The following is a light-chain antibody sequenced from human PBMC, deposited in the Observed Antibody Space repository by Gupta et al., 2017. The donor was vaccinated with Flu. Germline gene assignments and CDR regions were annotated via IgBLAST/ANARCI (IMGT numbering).Light chain of an antibody. CDR2: EGS. CDR3: GSDAGTVV. J-gene: IGLJ2*01. CDR1: CSAVGSHNL. Sequence: QSALTQHAYVSGSPGQSFIISCAGTCSAVGSHNLVSWYPQHTGKAPTLIIYEGSKRTSVVSSRFSGSRSGNTSSLTFSGLQAEDETDYYCGSDAGTVVFGGGTKLTVL. V-gene: IGLV2-23*01.